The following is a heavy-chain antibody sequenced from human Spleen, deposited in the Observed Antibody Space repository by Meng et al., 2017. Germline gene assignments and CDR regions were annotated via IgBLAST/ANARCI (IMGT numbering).Heavy chain of an antibody. Sequence: QGRPQESGPGLVQPSETLVLSCSVSGDSVIGYYVTWIRQPAGKGLEWIGRISSTGSTNYRPSLKSRVTMSVDMSKSQFSLRLASVSAADTAVYYCARGRAPNIVDYWGQGKLVTVSS. V-gene: IGHV4-4*07. CDR2: ISSTGST. J-gene: IGHJ4*02. CDR1: GDSVIGYY. D-gene: IGHD2/OR15-2a*01. CDR3: ARGRAPNIVDY.